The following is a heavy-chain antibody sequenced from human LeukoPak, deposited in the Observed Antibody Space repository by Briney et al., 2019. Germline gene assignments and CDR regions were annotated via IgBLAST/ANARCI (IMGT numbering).Heavy chain of an antibody. Sequence: GGSLRLSCAASGFTFSSYAMSWVRQAPGEGLEWVSAISGSGGSTYYADSVKGRFTISRDNSKNTLYLQMNSLRAEDTAVYYCAKAPMDYGIYYFDYWGQGTLVTVSS. J-gene: IGHJ4*02. CDR3: AKAPMDYGIYYFDY. D-gene: IGHD4/OR15-4a*01. V-gene: IGHV3-23*01. CDR1: GFTFSSYA. CDR2: ISGSGGST.